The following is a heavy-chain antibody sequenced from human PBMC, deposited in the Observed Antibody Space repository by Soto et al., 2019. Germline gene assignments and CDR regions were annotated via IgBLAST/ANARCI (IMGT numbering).Heavy chain of an antibody. CDR1: GFTFSSYA. D-gene: IGHD6-6*01. V-gene: IGHV3-23*01. CDR2: ISGSGGST. Sequence: EVQLLESGGGLVQPGGSLRLSCAASGFTFSSYAMSWVRQAPGKGLEWVSAISGSGGSTYYADSVKGRFTISRDNSKNTLYLQMNSLRAEDTAVYYCAKDPLSIAGSSGYFDYWGQGTLVTVSS. J-gene: IGHJ4*02. CDR3: AKDPLSIAGSSGYFDY.